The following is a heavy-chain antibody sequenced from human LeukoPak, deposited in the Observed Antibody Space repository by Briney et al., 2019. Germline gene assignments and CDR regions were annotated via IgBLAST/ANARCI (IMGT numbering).Heavy chain of an antibody. CDR2: INHSGST. D-gene: IGHD6-13*01. Sequence: PSKTLSLTCAVYGGSFSGYYWSWIRQPPGKGLEWIGEINHSGSTNYNPSLKSRVTISVDTSKNQFSLKLSSVTAADTAVYYFARGNPPGIAAAGDNFDYWGQGTLVTVSS. J-gene: IGHJ4*02. CDR3: ARGNPPGIAAAGDNFDY. V-gene: IGHV4-34*01. CDR1: GGSFSGYY.